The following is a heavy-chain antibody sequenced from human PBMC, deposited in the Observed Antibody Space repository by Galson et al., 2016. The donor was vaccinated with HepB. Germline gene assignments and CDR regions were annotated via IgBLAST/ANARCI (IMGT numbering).Heavy chain of an antibody. CDR1: GGSISSSTW. V-gene: IGHV4-4*02. J-gene: IGHJ4*02. D-gene: IGHD1-1*01. CDR2: IYHSGNT. CDR3: SSGSGNWYGVHVY. Sequence: SETLSLTCAVSGGSISSSTWWSWVRQPPGQGLEWIGEIYHSGNTNYNPSLKSRITISVDKSKSQFSLKLSSVTAADTAVYYCSSGSGNWYGVHVYWGQGTLVTVSS.